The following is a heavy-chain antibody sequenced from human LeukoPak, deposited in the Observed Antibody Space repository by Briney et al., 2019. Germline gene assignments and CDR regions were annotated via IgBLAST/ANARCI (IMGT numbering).Heavy chain of an antibody. V-gene: IGHV1-8*01. Sequence: ASVKVSCKDSGYTFTSYDINLVRQATGQGLEWMGWMNPNSGNTGYAQKFQGRVTMTRNTSISTAYMELSSLRSEDTAVYYCASEGYDYVWGSYRYGNYWGQGTLVTVSS. CDR1: GYTFTSYD. CDR3: ASEGYDYVWGSYRYGNY. CDR2: MNPNSGNT. J-gene: IGHJ4*02. D-gene: IGHD3-16*02.